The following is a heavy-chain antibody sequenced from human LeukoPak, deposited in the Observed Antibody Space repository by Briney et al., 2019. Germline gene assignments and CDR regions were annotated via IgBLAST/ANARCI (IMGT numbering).Heavy chain of an antibody. J-gene: IGHJ4*02. CDR3: AKRTAPTFYS. CDR2: ISGSGGST. Sequence: PGWSLRLSCPASGFTFSSYAMSWVRQAPGKGLEWVSAISGSGGSTYYADSVKGRFTISRDNSKNTLYLQMNGLRAEDTAVYYCAKRTAPTFYSWGQGTLVTVSS. V-gene: IGHV3-23*01. D-gene: IGHD2-21*02. CDR1: GFTFSSYA.